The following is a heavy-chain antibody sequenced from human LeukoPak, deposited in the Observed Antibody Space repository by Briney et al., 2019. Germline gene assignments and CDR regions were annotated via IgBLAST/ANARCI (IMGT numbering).Heavy chain of an antibody. Sequence: GGPLRLSCAASGFTFSSYAMHWVRQAPGKGLEYVSAISSNGGSTYYANYVKGRFTISRDNSKNTLYFQMGSLRGEDMAVYYCATSKIPVPAATIADYYYMDVWGKGTTVTLSS. CDR3: ATSKIPVPAATIADYYYMDV. CDR2: ISSNGGST. D-gene: IGHD2-2*01. CDR1: GFTFSSYA. V-gene: IGHV3-64*01. J-gene: IGHJ6*03.